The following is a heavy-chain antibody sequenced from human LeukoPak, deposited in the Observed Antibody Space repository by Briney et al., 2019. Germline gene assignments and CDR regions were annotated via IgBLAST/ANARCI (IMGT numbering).Heavy chain of an antibody. Sequence: GGSLRLSCAASGFTVSSNYMSWVRQAPGKGLEWLSYISSSGTTIKYADSVKGRFTISRDNAKNSLYLQVNSLRAEDTAVYYCARIMITVTTSDYWGQGTLVTVSS. J-gene: IGHJ4*02. CDR3: ARIMITVTTSDY. CDR2: ISSSGTTI. V-gene: IGHV3-11*04. CDR1: GFTVSSNY. D-gene: IGHD4-17*01.